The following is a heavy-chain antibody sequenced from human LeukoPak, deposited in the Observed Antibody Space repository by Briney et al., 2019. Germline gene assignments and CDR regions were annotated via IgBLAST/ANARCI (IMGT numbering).Heavy chain of an antibody. D-gene: IGHD5-18*01. J-gene: IGHJ4*02. CDR2: IYYSGST. CDR1: GGSISSGGYY. CDR3: ASIHKEERYYFDY. V-gene: IGHV4-31*03. Sequence: SETLSLTCTVSGGSISSGGYYWSWIRQHPGKGLEWIGYIYYSGSTYYNPSLKSRVTISVDTSKNQFSLKLSSATAADTAVYYCASIHKEERYYFDYWGQGTLVTVSS.